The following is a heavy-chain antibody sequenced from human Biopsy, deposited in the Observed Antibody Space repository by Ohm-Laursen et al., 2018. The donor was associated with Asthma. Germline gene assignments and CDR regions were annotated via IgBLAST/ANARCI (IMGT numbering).Heavy chain of an antibody. Sequence: SLRLSCTASGFKFDEYTMHWVRQAPGKGLEWVSGISWNSATIGYADSVEGRFTISRDDAKSSVFLHMDSLRPKDTAFYYCAKVRSDWVITESFDYWGQGVLVTVSS. V-gene: IGHV3-9*01. CDR3: AKVRSDWVITESFDY. D-gene: IGHD3-22*01. CDR1: GFKFDEYT. J-gene: IGHJ4*02. CDR2: ISWNSATI.